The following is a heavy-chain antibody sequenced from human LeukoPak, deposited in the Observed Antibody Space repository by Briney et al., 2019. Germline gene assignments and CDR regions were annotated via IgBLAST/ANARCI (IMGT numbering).Heavy chain of an antibody. Sequence: ASVKVSCKASGGTFSSYAISWVRQAPGQGLEWMGGIIPIFGTANYAQKFQGRVTITADKSTSTAYMELSSLRSEDTAVYYCARAIGPTYYYDSSAESDAFDIWGQGTMVTVSS. CDR3: ARAIGPTYYYDSSAESDAFDI. D-gene: IGHD3-22*01. CDR2: IIPIFGTA. CDR1: GGTFSSYA. V-gene: IGHV1-69*06. J-gene: IGHJ3*02.